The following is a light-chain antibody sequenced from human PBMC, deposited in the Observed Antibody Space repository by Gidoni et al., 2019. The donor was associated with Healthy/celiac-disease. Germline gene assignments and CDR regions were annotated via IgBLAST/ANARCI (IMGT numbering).Light chain of an antibody. CDR1: QSVSSSY. CDR2: GAS. V-gene: IGKV3-20*01. J-gene: IGKJ5*01. Sequence: ILFSHPPGSLSLSPGERATLSCRASQSVSSSYLAWYQQKPGQAPRLLIYGASSRAPGIPDRFSGSGSGTDFTLTISRLEPEDFAVYYCQQYGSSRITFGQGTRLEIK. CDR3: QQYGSSRIT.